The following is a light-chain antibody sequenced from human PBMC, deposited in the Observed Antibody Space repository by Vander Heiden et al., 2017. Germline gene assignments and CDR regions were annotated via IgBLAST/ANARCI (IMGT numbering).Light chain of an antibody. CDR3: AFWDYSLNGWV. CDR2: ANN. Sequence: QSVLIQPPSASGPPGQRVTISCSGSSSNIEPNSANWNQPLPGTAPYLLIYANNQRPSGVPARFSGSKSVTSASLAIRGLQSADEADYYCAFWDYSLNGWVFGGGTKLTVL. CDR1: SSNIEPNS. J-gene: IGLJ3*02. V-gene: IGLV1-44*01.